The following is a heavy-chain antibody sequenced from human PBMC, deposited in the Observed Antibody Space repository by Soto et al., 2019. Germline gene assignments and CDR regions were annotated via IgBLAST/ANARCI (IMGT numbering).Heavy chain of an antibody. Sequence: EVQLVESGGGLVKPGGSLRLSCAASGFTFSSYSMNWVRQAPGKGLEWVSSISSSSSYIYYADSVKGRFTISRDNAKKSLYLQMSSLSVEDTAVYYCARGVGGSDSWYFDYWGQGTLVTVSS. J-gene: IGHJ4*02. V-gene: IGHV3-21*01. CDR1: GFTFSSYS. D-gene: IGHD2-15*01. CDR3: ARGVGGSDSWYFDY. CDR2: ISSSSSYI.